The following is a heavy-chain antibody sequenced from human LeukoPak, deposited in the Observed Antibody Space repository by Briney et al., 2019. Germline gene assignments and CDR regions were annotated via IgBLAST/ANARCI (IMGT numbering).Heavy chain of an antibody. D-gene: IGHD3-22*01. Sequence: ASVKVSCKASGYTFTSYDINWVRQAAGQGLEWMGWMNPNSGNTGYARKFQGRVTMTRNTSISTAYMELSSLRSEDTAVYYCARGGPYYYDSSVDYWGQGTLVTVSS. CDR2: MNPNSGNT. CDR3: ARGGPYYYDSSVDY. CDR1: GYTFTSYD. J-gene: IGHJ4*02. V-gene: IGHV1-8*01.